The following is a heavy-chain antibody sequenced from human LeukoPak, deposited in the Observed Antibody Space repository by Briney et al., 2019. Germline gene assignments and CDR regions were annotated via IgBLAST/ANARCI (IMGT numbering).Heavy chain of an antibody. CDR1: GYTFTSYG. J-gene: IGHJ5*02. CDR2: ISAYNGNT. CDR3: ARDRALYDSSGYYSA. V-gene: IGHV1-18*01. Sequence: ASVKVSCKASGYTFTSYGISWVRQAPGHGLGWMGWISAYNGNTNYAQKLQGRVTMTTDTSTSTAYMELRSLRSDDTAVYYCARDRALYDSSGYYSAWGQGTLVTVSS. D-gene: IGHD3-22*01.